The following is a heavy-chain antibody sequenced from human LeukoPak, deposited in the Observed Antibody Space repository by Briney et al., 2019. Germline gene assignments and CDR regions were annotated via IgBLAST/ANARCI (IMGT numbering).Heavy chain of an antibody. CDR2: IYNSGST. V-gene: IGHV4-4*07. CDR3: ARAIWYGSGTTAFDY. J-gene: IGHJ4*02. Sequence: SETLSLTCTVSGGSISSYYWSWIRQPAGKGLEWIGRIYNSGSTNYNTNYNPSLSSRVIMSVDTSKNQFSLKLNSVTAADTAVYFCARAIWYGSGTTAFDYWGQGTLVTVSS. CDR1: GGSISSYY. D-gene: IGHD3-10*01.